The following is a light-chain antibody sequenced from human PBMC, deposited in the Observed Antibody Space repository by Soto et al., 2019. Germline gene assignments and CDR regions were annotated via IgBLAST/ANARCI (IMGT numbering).Light chain of an antibody. J-gene: IGLJ3*02. CDR1: SSDVGNYNY. CDR3: SSYVRSSSSWV. V-gene: IGLV2-14*01. CDR2: EVT. Sequence: QSALTQPASVSGSPGQSITISCTGTSSDVGNYNYVSWYQLHPGKAPKLMIYEVTNRPSGVSDRFSGSKSGNTASLTVSGLQAEDEGDYYCSSYVRSSSSWVFGGGIKLTVL.